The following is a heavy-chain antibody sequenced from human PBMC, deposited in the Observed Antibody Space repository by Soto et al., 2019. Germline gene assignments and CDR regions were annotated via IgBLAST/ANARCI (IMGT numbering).Heavy chain of an antibody. Sequence: TSETLSLTCTVSGGSVSSGSYYWSWIRQPPGKGLEWIGSIYSSGSTYYNPSLNSRVTVSVDTSKNQFSLKVTSVTAADTAVYYCARLYGYCIRNSCHGHYAMDVWGQGTTVTVSS. CDR1: GGSVSSGSYY. V-gene: IGHV4-39*01. J-gene: IGHJ6*02. CDR3: ARLYGYCIRNSCHGHYAMDV. D-gene: IGHD2-2*01. CDR2: IYSSGST.